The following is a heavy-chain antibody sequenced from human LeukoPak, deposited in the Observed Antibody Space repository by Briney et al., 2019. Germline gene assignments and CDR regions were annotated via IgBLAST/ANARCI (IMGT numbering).Heavy chain of an antibody. Sequence: GASVTVSCKASGYTFTGYYMHWVRQAPGQGLEWMGWINPNSGGTNYAQKFQGRVTMTRDTSISTAYMELSRLRSDDTAVYYCARDLAARPYFDYWGQGTLVTVSS. CDR3: ARDLAARPYFDY. D-gene: IGHD6-6*01. V-gene: IGHV1-2*02. J-gene: IGHJ4*02. CDR1: GYTFTGYY. CDR2: INPNSGGT.